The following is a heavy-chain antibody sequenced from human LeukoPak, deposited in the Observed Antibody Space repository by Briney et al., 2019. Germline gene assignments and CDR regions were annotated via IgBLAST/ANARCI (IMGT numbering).Heavy chain of an antibody. J-gene: IGHJ4*02. CDR1: GFIFSSYA. CDR3: ARTGAYDYVWGSYDFDY. Sequence: GGSLRLSCAASGFIFSSYAMHWVRQAPGKGLEWVAVIWYDGSNKYYGDSVKGRFTISRDNSKNTLYLQMNSLRAEDTAVYYCARTGAYDYVWGSYDFDYWGQGTLVTVSS. CDR2: IWYDGSNK. D-gene: IGHD3-16*01. V-gene: IGHV3-33*01.